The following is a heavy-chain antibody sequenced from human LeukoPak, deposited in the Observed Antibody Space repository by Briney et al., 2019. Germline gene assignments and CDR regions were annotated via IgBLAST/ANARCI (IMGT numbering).Heavy chain of an antibody. J-gene: IGHJ4*02. CDR1: GGSISSYY. Sequence: SETLSLTCTVSGGSISSYYWSWIRQPPGKGLEWIGYIYYSGSTNYNPSLKSRVTISVDMSKNQFSLKLSSVTAADTAVYYCARVGANYYDSSGYPYYFDYWGQGTLVTVSS. D-gene: IGHD3-22*01. V-gene: IGHV4-59*01. CDR3: ARVGANYYDSSGYPYYFDY. CDR2: IYYSGST.